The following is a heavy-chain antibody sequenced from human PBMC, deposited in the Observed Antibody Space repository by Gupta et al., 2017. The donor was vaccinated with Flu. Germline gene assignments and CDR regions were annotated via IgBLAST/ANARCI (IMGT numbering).Heavy chain of an antibody. V-gene: IGHV3-30*18. J-gene: IGHJ4*02. CDR2: ISYDGSKK. D-gene: IGHD6-19*01. Sequence: QVPLVESGGGVVQPGSSLRLSCAASGFTFRSYGMHWVRPSPGKGVEWVAVISYDGSKKYYADAVKGRFTISRDKSKNTLYLQMNSLRAEDTAVYYCAKDTGWLGEKCDYWGQGTRVTVSS. CDR1: GFTFRSYG. CDR3: AKDTGWLGEKCDY.